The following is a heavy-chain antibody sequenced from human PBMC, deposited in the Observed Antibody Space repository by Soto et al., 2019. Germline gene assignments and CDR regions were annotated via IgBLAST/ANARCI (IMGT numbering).Heavy chain of an antibody. J-gene: IGHJ6*02. CDR1: GGTFSSYA. D-gene: IGHD6-13*01. CDR2: IIPIFGTA. CDR3: ASSVAAAAYYYGMDV. V-gene: IGHV1-69*06. Sequence: SVKVSCKASGGTFSSYAISWVRQAPGQGLEWMGGIIPIFGTANYAQKFQGRVTITADKSTSTAYMELSSLRSEDTAVYYCASSVAAAAYYYGMDVWGQGTTVTVSS.